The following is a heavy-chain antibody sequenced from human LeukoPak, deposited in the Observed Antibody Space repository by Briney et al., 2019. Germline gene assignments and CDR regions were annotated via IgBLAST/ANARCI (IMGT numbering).Heavy chain of an antibody. CDR3: ARLDSSSTSCYDY. D-gene: IGHD2-2*01. J-gene: IGHJ4*02. CDR1: GFTFSSYS. CDR2: ISSSSSTI. Sequence: PGGSLRLSCAASGFTFSSYSMNWVRQAPGKGLEWVSYISSSSSTIYYADSVKGRFTISRDNAKNSLYLQMNSLRAEDTAVYYCARLDSSSTSCYDYWGQGTLVTVSS. V-gene: IGHV3-48*01.